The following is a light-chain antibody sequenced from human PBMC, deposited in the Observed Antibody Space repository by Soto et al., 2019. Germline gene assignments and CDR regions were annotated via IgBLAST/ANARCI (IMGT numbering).Light chain of an antibody. Sequence: DVVLTQSPLFLPVTLGQPASISCRSSQSLVYSDGDTFLSWFQQRPGQSPRRLIYKVSNRDTGVPVRFSGSLSCTDFTLKISRVEAEDVGVYFCMQAIYWPFTFGPGTKVDIK. V-gene: IGKV2-30*01. J-gene: IGKJ3*01. CDR3: MQAIYWPFT. CDR1: QSLVYSDGDTF. CDR2: KVS.